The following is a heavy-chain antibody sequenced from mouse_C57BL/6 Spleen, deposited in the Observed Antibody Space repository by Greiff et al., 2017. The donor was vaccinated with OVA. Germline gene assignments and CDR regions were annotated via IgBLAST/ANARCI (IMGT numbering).Heavy chain of an antibody. V-gene: IGHV1-53*01. J-gene: IGHJ4*01. Sequence: QVQLQQPGTELVKPGASVKLSCTASGYTFTSYWMHWVKQRPGQGLEWIGNINPSNGGTNYNEKFKSKATLTVDKSSSTAYMQLSSLTSGDSAVYYGAISAMVTTALGKDAMDYWGQGTSVTVSS. CDR3: AISAMVTTALGKDAMDY. D-gene: IGHD2-2*01. CDR2: INPSNGGT. CDR1: GYTFTSYW.